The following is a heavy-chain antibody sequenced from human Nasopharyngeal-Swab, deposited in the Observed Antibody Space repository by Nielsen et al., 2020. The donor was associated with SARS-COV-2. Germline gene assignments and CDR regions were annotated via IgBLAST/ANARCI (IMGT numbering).Heavy chain of an antibody. D-gene: IGHD3-22*01. J-gene: IGHJ4*02. Sequence: GESLKISCAASGFTFSRYTMPWVRQAPGKGLEWVAVISYDGSNKYYADSVKGRFTISRDISKNTLYLQMNSLRAEDTDVWYCASTPLDSSGYYYAFHYWGRGTLVTVSS. CDR1: GFTFSRYT. CDR2: ISYDGSNK. CDR3: ASTPLDSSGYYYAFHY. V-gene: IGHV3-30-3*01.